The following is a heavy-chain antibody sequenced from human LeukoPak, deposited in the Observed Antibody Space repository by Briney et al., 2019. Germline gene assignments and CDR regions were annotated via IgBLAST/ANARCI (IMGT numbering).Heavy chain of an antibody. CDR3: ARDSFYYYDSSGYYPSAY. Sequence: GASVKVSCKASGYTFTSYYMHWVRQAPGQGLEWMGIINPSGGSTSYAQKFQGRVTMTRDTSTSTVYMELSSLRSEDTAVYYCARDSFYYYDSSGYYPSAYWGQGTLSPSPQ. CDR2: INPSGGST. V-gene: IGHV1-46*01. J-gene: IGHJ4*02. CDR1: GYTFTSYY. D-gene: IGHD3-22*01.